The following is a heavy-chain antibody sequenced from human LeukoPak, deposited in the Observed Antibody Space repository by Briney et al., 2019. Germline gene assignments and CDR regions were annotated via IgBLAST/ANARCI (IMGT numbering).Heavy chain of an antibody. CDR1: GVSISSYY. CDR2: IYYSGST. V-gene: IGHV4-59*01. CDR3: ARVGAPYSSSWYFSL. Sequence: SQTLSLTCTVSGVSISSYYWSWIRQPPGKGLEWVGYIYYSGSTNYNPSLKSRVTRLVDTAKNQFSLKLSSVTAADTAVYYCARVGAPYSSSWYFSLWGQGTLVTVSS. J-gene: IGHJ4*02. D-gene: IGHD6-13*01.